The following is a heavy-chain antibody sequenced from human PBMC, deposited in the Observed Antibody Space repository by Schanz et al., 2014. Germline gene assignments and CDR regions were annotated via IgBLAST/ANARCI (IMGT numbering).Heavy chain of an antibody. Sequence: QVQLVESGGGVVQPGRSLRLSCATSGFTFSSYGMHWVRQAPGKGLEWVAVIWFDGNNKYYADSVKGRFTISRDNAKNSLYLQMDALRAEDTAVYYCARDLRNSRPSYYDHWGQGTLVTVSA. CDR1: GFTFSSYG. D-gene: IGHD6-13*01. CDR2: IWFDGNNK. V-gene: IGHV3-33*01. CDR3: ARDLRNSRPSYYDH. J-gene: IGHJ4*02.